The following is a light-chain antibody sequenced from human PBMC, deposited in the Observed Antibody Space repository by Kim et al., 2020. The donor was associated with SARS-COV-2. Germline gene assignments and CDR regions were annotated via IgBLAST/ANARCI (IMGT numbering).Light chain of an antibody. CDR3: QVWDSSRV. CDR2: RDS. Sequence: SYELTQPLSVSVALGQTARITCGGNNIGSKNVHWYQQKPGQAPVLVIYRDSNRPSGIPERFSGSNSGNTATLTISRDQAGDEADYYCQVWDSSRVFGGGTQLTVL. CDR1: NIGSKN. J-gene: IGLJ3*02. V-gene: IGLV3-9*01.